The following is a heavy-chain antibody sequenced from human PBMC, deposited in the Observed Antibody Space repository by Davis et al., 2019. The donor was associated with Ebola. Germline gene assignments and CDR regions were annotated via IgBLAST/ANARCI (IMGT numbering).Heavy chain of an antibody. D-gene: IGHD4-17*01. Sequence: GESLKISCAASGFTFSDYYMSWIRQAPGKGLEWVSYISSSGSTIYYADSVKGRFTISRDNAKNSLYLQMNSLRAEDTAVYYCARIYGDSSVDYWGQGTLVTVSS. CDR3: ARIYGDSSVDY. CDR1: GFTFSDYY. J-gene: IGHJ4*02. CDR2: ISSSGSTI. V-gene: IGHV3-11*01.